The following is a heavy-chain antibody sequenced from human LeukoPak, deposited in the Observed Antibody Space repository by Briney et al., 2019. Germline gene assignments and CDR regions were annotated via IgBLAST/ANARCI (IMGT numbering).Heavy chain of an antibody. CDR2: ISAYNGNT. D-gene: IGHD3-22*01. Sequence: ASVKVSCKASGYTFTSYAMNWVRQAPGQGLEWMGWISAYNGNTNYAQKLQGRVTMTTDTSTSTAYMELRSLRSDDTAVYYCASVVTYYYDSSGYPRYNWFDPWGQGTLVTVSS. V-gene: IGHV1-18*01. CDR1: GYTFTSYA. CDR3: ASVVTYYYDSSGYPRYNWFDP. J-gene: IGHJ5*02.